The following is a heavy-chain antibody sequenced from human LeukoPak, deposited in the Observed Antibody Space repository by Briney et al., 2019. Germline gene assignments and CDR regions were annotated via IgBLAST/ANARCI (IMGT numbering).Heavy chain of an antibody. CDR2: IKEDGSEK. D-gene: IGHD3-9*01. CDR3: GTVAAGYYLDN. CDR1: GSTFSAYW. V-gene: IGHV3-7*05. J-gene: IGHJ4*02. Sequence: QPGGSLRLSCAASGSTFSAYWMSWVRQAPGKGLEWVANIKEDGSEKSYVESVKGRFTISRDNTKKSLYLQMNSLRAEDTALYYCGTVAAGYYLDNWGQGTLVTVSS.